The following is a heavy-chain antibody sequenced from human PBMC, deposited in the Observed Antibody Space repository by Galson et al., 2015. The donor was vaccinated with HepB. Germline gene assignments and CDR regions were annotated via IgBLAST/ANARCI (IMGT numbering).Heavy chain of an antibody. V-gene: IGHV3-30*18. D-gene: IGHD3-22*01. Sequence: SLRLSCAASGFTFSRYGMHWVRQAPGKGLEWVAVISYDGSNKYYADSVKGRFTISRDNSKNTLYLQMNSLRAEDTAVYYCAKDHHHYYDSSGYDLADYWGQGTLVTISS. CDR3: AKDHHHYYDSSGYDLADY. J-gene: IGHJ4*02. CDR2: ISYDGSNK. CDR1: GFTFSRYG.